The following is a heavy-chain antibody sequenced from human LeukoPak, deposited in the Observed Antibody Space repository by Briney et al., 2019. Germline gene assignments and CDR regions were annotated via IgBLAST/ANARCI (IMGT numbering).Heavy chain of an antibody. J-gene: IGHJ4*02. CDR3: EYYDILTGLSC. D-gene: IGHD3-9*01. Sequence: EASVKVSCKASGYTFTGYYMHWVRQAPGQGLEWMGRINPNSGGTNYAQKFQGRVTMTRDTSISTAYMELSRLRSDDTAVYYCEYYDILTGLSCWGQGTLVTVSS. V-gene: IGHV1-2*06. CDR2: INPNSGGT. CDR1: GYTFTGYY.